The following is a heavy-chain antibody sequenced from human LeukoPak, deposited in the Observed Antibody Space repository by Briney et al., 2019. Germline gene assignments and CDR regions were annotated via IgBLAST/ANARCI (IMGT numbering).Heavy chain of an antibody. V-gene: IGHV1-2*02. D-gene: IGHD3-10*01. CDR3: ARGRELLWFGDGPPLYGMDV. CDR2: INPNSGGT. Sequence: ASVKVSCKASGYTFTGYYMHWVRQAPGQGLEWMGWINPNSGGTNYAQKFLGRVTMTRDTSISTAYMELSRLRSDDTAVYYCARGRELLWFGDGPPLYGMDVWGQGTTVTVSS. CDR1: GYTFTGYY. J-gene: IGHJ6*02.